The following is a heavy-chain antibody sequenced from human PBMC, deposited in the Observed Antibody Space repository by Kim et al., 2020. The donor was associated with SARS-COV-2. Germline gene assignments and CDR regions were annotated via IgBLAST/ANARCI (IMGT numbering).Heavy chain of an antibody. CDR1: GGSISSYY. CDR2: IYYSGST. V-gene: IGHV4-59*01. J-gene: IGHJ3*02. D-gene: IGHD4-17*01. CDR3: ARVLVGGAVTHAFDI. Sequence: SETLSLTCTVSGGSISSYYWSWIRQPPGKGLEWIGYIYYSGSTNYNPSLKSRVTISVDTSKNQFSLKLSSVTAADTAVYYCARVLVGGAVTHAFDIWGQGTMVTVSS.